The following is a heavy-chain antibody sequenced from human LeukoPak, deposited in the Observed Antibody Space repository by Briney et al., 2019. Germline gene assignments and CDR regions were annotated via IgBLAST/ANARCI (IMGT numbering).Heavy chain of an antibody. Sequence: GGSLRLSCAASGFTFSSYAMTWVRQAPGKGLEWVSSISGSGGSTYYADSVKGRFTISRDNSKNTLYLQMYSLRAEDTAVYYCAKVEGASKASVYWGQGALVTVSS. J-gene: IGHJ4*02. D-gene: IGHD1-1*01. CDR3: AKVEGASKASVY. CDR2: ISGSGGST. V-gene: IGHV3-23*01. CDR1: GFTFSSYA.